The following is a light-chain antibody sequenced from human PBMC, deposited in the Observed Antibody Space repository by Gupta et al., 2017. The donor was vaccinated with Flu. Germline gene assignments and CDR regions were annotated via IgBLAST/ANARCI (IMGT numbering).Light chain of an antibody. CDR1: HVVKTW. CDR3: QQADSFPRT. CDR2: AAS. V-gene: IGKV1-12*01. J-gene: IGKJ1*01. Sequence: DVLMTQSPSFVSASVGDRVTITCRASHVVKTWLAWYQQKPGKAPKLLISAASILQSGVPSRFSGGGSGRDFTLTISSLQPDDFAIYYCQQADSFPRTFGQGTRVDMK.